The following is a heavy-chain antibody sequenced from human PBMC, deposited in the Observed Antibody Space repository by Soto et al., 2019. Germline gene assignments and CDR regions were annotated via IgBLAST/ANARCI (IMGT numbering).Heavy chain of an antibody. CDR3: ASDAFNFPDPVPSESFDI. J-gene: IGHJ3*02. CDR1: GCTFSNCW. Sequence: EVQLVESGGGLVQPGGCLRLSCAASGCTFSNCWMSWVRQAPGKGLEWVANIKQDGIGKYYVDSVKGRFTISRDNARNSLYLQMNDLRAEDTAVYYFASDAFNFPDPVPSESFDIWGKGTMVTVSS. V-gene: IGHV3-7*01. CDR2: IKQDGIGK. D-gene: IGHD1-20*01.